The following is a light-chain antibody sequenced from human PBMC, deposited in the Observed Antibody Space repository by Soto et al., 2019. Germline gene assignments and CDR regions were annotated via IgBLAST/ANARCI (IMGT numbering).Light chain of an antibody. J-gene: IGKJ1*01. CDR3: QQYNSYSVT. CDR1: QSISNR. Sequence: GDGVTITCRASQSISNRLAWYQQRPGKAPKYLIYDASTLDSGAPSRFSGSGSGTEFTLTISSLQPDDFATYYCQQYNSYSVTFGQGTKVDIK. V-gene: IGKV1-5*01. CDR2: DAS.